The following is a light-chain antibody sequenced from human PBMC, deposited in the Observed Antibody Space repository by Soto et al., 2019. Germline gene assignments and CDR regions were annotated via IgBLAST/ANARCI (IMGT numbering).Light chain of an antibody. CDR2: TAS. Sequence: DIQMTQSPSPLSASVGDRVTITCRASQSINTYLNWYQQKPGKAPNLLIYTASRLESGVPSRFSGSGSGTDFTLTISRLEPEDFAVYYCQQYGSSPRTFGQGTKVDIK. J-gene: IGKJ1*01. V-gene: IGKV1-39*01. CDR1: QSINTY. CDR3: QQYGSSPRT.